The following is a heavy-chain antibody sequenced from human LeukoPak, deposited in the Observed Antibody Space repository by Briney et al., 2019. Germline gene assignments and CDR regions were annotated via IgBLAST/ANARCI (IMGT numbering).Heavy chain of an antibody. CDR3: ARAERSGKKAYCGGDCYSPLDAFDI. Sequence: GGSLRLSCAASGFTFSSYWMHWARQAPGKGLVWVSRINSDGSSTSYADSVKGRFTISRDNAKNTLYLQMNSLRAEDTAVYYCARAERSGKKAYCGGDCYSPLDAFDIWGQGTMVTVSS. D-gene: IGHD2-21*02. CDR2: INSDGSST. V-gene: IGHV3-74*01. CDR1: GFTFSSYW. J-gene: IGHJ3*02.